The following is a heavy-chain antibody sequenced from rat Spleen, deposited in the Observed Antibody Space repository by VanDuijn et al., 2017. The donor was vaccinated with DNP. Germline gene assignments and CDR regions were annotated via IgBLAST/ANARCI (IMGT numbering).Heavy chain of an antibody. Sequence: QVQLKESGPGLVQPSQTLSLTCTVSGFSLTSYGVSWVRQPPGKGLEWIAAISSGGSKYYNSALKSRLSISRDTSKSQVFLKMNSLQTEDTAIYFCTRGDYGGYDYWGQGVMVTVSS. CDR3: TRGDYGGYDY. D-gene: IGHD1-11*01. J-gene: IGHJ2*01. CDR2: ISSGGSK. V-gene: IGHV2S12*01. CDR1: GFSLTSYG.